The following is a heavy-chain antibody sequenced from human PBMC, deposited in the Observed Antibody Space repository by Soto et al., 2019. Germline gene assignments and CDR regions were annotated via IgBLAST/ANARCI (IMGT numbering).Heavy chain of an antibody. CDR2: ISDDDVTT. J-gene: IGHJ4*02. Sequence: GGSLRLSCAASGFTFTNYAMTWVRQAPGKGLEWVSGISDDDVTTSYGDSVKGRFTISRDNSKNTLCLQMNNLRVEDTAVYYCAKGGGYNSSFDYWGQGVLVSVSS. D-gene: IGHD5-12*01. CDR1: GFTFTNYA. CDR3: AKGGGYNSSFDY. V-gene: IGHV3-23*01.